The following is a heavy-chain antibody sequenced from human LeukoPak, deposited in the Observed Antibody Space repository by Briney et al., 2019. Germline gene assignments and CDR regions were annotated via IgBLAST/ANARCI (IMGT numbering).Heavy chain of an antibody. CDR1: GGSSSDFY. Sequence: PSETLSLTCSVSGGSSSDFYWNWIRQPAGKGLEWIGRIYTSGNTNYQPSLNPSLESRVTMSVDTSKNQFSLKLSSVTAADTAVYYCARQGSAYYFDFWGQGLLVTVSS. J-gene: IGHJ4*02. V-gene: IGHV4-4*07. D-gene: IGHD2-15*01. CDR2: IYTSGNT. CDR3: ARQGSAYYFDF.